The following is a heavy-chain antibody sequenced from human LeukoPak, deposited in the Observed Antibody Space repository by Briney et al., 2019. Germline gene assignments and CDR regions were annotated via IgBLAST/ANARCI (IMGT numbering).Heavy chain of an antibody. J-gene: IGHJ4*02. Sequence: SETLSLTCAVYGGSFSGYYWSWIRQPPGKGLEWIGEINHSGSTNYNPSLKSRVTISVDTSKNQFSLKLSSVTAADTAVYYCARPFLAAASGYYFDYWGQGTLVTVSS. CDR2: INHSGST. D-gene: IGHD6-13*01. CDR3: ARPFLAAASGYYFDY. CDR1: GGSFSGYY. V-gene: IGHV4-34*01.